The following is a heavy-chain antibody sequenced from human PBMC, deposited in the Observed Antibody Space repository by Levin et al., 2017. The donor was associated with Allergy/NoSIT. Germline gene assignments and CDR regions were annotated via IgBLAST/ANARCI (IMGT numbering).Heavy chain of an antibody. CDR3: VREIAEEGT. D-gene: IGHD1-1*01. J-gene: IGHJ4*02. V-gene: IGHV3-30-3*01. Sequence: GESLKISCAASGFTFSNYAMHWVRQAPGKGLEWVGVISDDGSSEFYIDSVKGRFTISRDNSKNRLYLQMDSLRTEDTALYYCVREIAEEGTWGQGTLVIVSS. CDR1: GFTFSNYA. CDR2: ISDDGSSE.